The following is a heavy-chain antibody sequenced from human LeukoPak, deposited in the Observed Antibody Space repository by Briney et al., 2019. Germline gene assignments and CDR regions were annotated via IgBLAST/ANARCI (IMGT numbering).Heavy chain of an antibody. D-gene: IGHD3-10*01. CDR2: IYTSGTT. CDR3: ARDAKYYYGSRTYFFFEY. CDR1: GGSFSTYY. V-gene: IGHV4-4*07. Sequence: PSETLSLTCTVSGGSFSTYYWSWIRQPAGKGLEWIGNIYTSGTTNYNPSLKSRVTMSIDTSKNQFSLKLSSVTAADTAIYYCARDAKYYYGSRTYFFFEYWGQGTLLTVSS. J-gene: IGHJ4*02.